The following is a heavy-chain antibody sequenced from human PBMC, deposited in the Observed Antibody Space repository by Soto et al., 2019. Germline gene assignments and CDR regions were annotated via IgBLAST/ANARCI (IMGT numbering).Heavy chain of an antibody. V-gene: IGHV5-51*01. D-gene: IGHD3-22*01. J-gene: IGHJ5*02. CDR1: GDSFISYW. CDR3: ARHEYYYDSSGYSPRWFDP. Sequence: GESLKISCKGSGDSFISYWIGWVRQITGKGLEWMGIIYPGDSDTRYSPSFQGQVTISADKSISTAYLQWSSLKASDTAMYYCARHEYYYDSSGYSPRWFDPWGQGTLVTVSS. CDR2: IYPGDSDT.